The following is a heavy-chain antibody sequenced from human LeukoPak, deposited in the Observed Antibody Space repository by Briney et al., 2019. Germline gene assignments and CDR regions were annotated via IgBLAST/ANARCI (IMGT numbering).Heavy chain of an antibody. CDR1: GFIFSSYS. Sequence: GGSLRLSCAASGFIFSSYSINWVRQAPGKGLEWVSYISSSSSAINYADSVKGRFTISRDNAKNSLYLQMNSLRDEDTAVYYCARERGDYYDSSGYGSFDYWGQGTLVTVSS. V-gene: IGHV3-48*02. CDR2: ISSSSSAI. D-gene: IGHD3-22*01. J-gene: IGHJ4*02. CDR3: ARERGDYYDSSGYGSFDY.